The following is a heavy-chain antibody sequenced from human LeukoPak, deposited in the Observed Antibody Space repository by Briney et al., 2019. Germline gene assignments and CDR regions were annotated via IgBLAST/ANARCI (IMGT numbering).Heavy chain of an antibody. D-gene: IGHD3-10*01. CDR3: ASRGTHYYGSGSYLYYYMDV. J-gene: IGHJ6*03. Sequence: SVKVSCKASEGTFSSYAISWVRQAPGQGLEWMGGIIPIFGTANYAQKFQGRVTITTDESTSTAYMELSSLRSEDTAVYYCASRGTHYYGSGSYLYYYMDVWGKGTTVTVSS. CDR1: EGTFSSYA. V-gene: IGHV1-69*05. CDR2: IIPIFGTA.